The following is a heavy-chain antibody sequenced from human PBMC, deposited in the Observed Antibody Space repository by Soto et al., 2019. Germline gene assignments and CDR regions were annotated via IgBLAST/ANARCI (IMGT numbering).Heavy chain of an antibody. V-gene: IGHV1-24*01. CDR1: GYTLTELS. Sequence: ASVKVSCKVSGYTLTELSMHWVRQAPVKGLEWMGGFDPEDGETIYAQKFQGRVTMTEDTSTDTAYMELSSLRSEDTAVYYCATSHRSFDCSDSRRFLFYWSQRTLVTVSS. J-gene: IGHJ4*02. CDR3: ATSHRSFDCSDSRRFLFY. D-gene: IGHD3-9*01. CDR2: FDPEDGET.